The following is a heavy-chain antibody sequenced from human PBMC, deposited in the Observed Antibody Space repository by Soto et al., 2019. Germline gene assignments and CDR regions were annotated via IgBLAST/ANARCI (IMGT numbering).Heavy chain of an antibody. CDR1: GGPISSSSYY. Sequence: SETLSLTCTVSGGPISSSSYYWSWNRPRKGKGLEWIGYIYYSGSTKYKPSLKSRVTISVDTSKNQFSLKVSSATAADTAVYYCARHSNRNYGLYYFDYWGLGALVTVSS. J-gene: IGHJ4*02. CDR2: IYYSGST. D-gene: IGHD4-4*01. V-gene: IGHV4-61*05. CDR3: ARHSNRNYGLYYFDY.